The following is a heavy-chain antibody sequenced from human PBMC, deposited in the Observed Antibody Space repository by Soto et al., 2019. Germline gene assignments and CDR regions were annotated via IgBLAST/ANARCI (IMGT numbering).Heavy chain of an antibody. J-gene: IGHJ6*03. CDR2: INSDGSST. CDR1: GFTFSSYW. D-gene: IGHD3-10*01. V-gene: IGHV3-74*01. CDR3: ARGNWFGELGVSYYYYYMGV. Sequence: EVQLVESGGGLVQPGGSLRLSCAASGFTFSSYWMHWVRQAPGKGLVWVSRINSDGSSTSYADSVKCRFTITRDNAKNRLYLQMISVRVEDTDVYYCARGNWFGELGVSYYYYYMGVWGTGTTVTVSS.